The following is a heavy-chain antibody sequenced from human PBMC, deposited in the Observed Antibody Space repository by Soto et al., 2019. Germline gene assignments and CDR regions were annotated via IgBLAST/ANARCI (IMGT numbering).Heavy chain of an antibody. Sequence: EVQLLESGGGLVQPGGSLRLSCVASRFTFSSYAMSWVRQAPGKGLEWVSAISGSGGSTYYADSVKGRFTISRNNSKNTLYLQMNSLRAEDTAVYYCVKASASVTPLYYYYGMDVWGQGTTVTVSS. CDR3: VKASASVTPLYYYYGMDV. V-gene: IGHV3-23*01. J-gene: IGHJ6*02. CDR1: RFTFSSYA. D-gene: IGHD2-15*01. CDR2: ISGSGGST.